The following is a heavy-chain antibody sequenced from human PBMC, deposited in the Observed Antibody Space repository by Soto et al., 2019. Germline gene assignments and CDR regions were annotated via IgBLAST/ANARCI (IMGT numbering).Heavy chain of an antibody. Sequence: GASVKVSCTASGYTFTSYYMHWVRQAPGQGLEWMGIINPSGGSTSYAQKFQGRVTMTRDTSTSTVYMELSSLRSEDTAVYYCARGGCSGGSCQNWFDPWGQGTLVTVSS. CDR1: GYTFTSYY. CDR2: INPSGGST. J-gene: IGHJ5*02. D-gene: IGHD2-15*01. V-gene: IGHV1-46*03. CDR3: ARGGCSGGSCQNWFDP.